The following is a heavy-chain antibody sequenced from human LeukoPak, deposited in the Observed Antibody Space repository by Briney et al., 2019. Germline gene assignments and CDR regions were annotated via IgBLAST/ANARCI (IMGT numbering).Heavy chain of an antibody. Sequence: GGSLRLSCAASGLSFSDYYMSWIRQAPGKGLEWISYISSSGDIIYHADSVKGRFTISRDIARKSLYLEMNSLRVEDTAVYYCVRIRNYALDYWGQGTLVTVSS. CDR2: ISSSGDII. D-gene: IGHD3-3*01. J-gene: IGHJ4*02. CDR1: GLSFSDYY. CDR3: VRIRNYALDY. V-gene: IGHV3-11*01.